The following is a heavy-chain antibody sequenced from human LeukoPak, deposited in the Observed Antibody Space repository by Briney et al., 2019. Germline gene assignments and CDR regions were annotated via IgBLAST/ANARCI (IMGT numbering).Heavy chain of an antibody. Sequence: GRSLRLSCAASGFTFSSYGMHWVRQAPGKGLEWVAVISYDGSNKYYADSVKGRFTISRDNSKNTLYLQMNSLRAEDTAVYYCAKDGDEGYCSSTSCYHFDYWGQGTLVTVSS. J-gene: IGHJ4*02. CDR1: GFTFSSYG. D-gene: IGHD2-2*01. CDR3: AKDGDEGYCSSTSCYHFDY. CDR2: ISYDGSNK. V-gene: IGHV3-30*18.